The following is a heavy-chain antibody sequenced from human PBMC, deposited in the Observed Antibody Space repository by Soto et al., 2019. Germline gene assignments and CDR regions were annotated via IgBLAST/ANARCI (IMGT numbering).Heavy chain of an antibody. CDR3: PRGVMDFDY. J-gene: IGHJ4*02. CDR2: ISGRADSR. Sequence: RLSCAASGFTFSSYAMSWVRQAPGKGLEWVSGISGRADSRYYADSVKGRFTISRDNSKNTLYLQMNSLRAEDTAVYYCPRGVMDFDYWGQGIMVTVYS. D-gene: IGHD3-10*01. CDR1: GFTFSSYA. V-gene: IGHV3-23*01.